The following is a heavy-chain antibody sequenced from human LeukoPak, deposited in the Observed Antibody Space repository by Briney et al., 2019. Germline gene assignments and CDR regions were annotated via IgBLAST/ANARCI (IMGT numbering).Heavy chain of an antibody. CDR2: INHSGST. J-gene: IGHJ4*02. D-gene: IGHD5-24*01. CDR3: ASLGSRDGYNN. CDR1: GGSIGSNNYY. V-gene: IGHV4-39*07. Sequence: SETLSLTCTVSGGSIGSNNYYWGWIRQPPGKGLEWIGEINHSGSTNYNPSLKSRVTISVDTSKNQFSLKLSSVTAADTAVYYCASLGSRDGYNNWGQGTLVTVSS.